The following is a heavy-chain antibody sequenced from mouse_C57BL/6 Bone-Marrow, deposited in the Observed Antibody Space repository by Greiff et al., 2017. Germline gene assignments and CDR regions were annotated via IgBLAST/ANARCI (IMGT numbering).Heavy chain of an antibody. Sequence: QVQLQQPGAELVMPGASVKLSCKASGYTFTSYWMHWVKQRPGQGLEWIGEIDPSDSYTNYNQKFKGKSTLTVDKSSSTAYMQLSSLTSEDSAVYYCAREVTVVSYYFDYWGQGTTLTVSS. J-gene: IGHJ2*01. CDR2: IDPSDSYT. CDR3: AREVTVVSYYFDY. D-gene: IGHD1-1*01. CDR1: GYTFTSYW. V-gene: IGHV1-69*01.